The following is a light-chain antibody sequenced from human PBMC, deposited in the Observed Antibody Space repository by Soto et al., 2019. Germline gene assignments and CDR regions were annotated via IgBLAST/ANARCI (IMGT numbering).Light chain of an antibody. Sequence: QSVLTQPASVSGSPGQSITISCTGTSTDVGAYNYVSWYQQHPGKAPKLVIFDVTNRPSEVSDRFSGSKSGNTASLTISGLQFEDEADYYCSSYRGASTPVFGGGTKATVL. CDR1: STDVGAYNY. V-gene: IGLV2-14*01. J-gene: IGLJ2*01. CDR3: SSYRGASTPV. CDR2: DVT.